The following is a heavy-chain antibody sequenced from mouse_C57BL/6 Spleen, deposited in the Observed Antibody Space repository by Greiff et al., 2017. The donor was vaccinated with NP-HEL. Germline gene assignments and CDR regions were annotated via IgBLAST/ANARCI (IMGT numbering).Heavy chain of an antibody. V-gene: IGHV1-82*01. CDR1: GYAFSSSW. Sequence: QVQLQQSGPELVKPGASVKISCKASGYAFSSSWMNWVKQRPGKGLEWIGRIYPGDGDTNYNGKFKGKATLTADKSYSTAYMPLSSLTSEDSAVYFCARARAYYSNYDAMDYWGQGTSVTVSS. D-gene: IGHD2-5*01. CDR3: ARARAYYSNYDAMDY. J-gene: IGHJ4*01. CDR2: IYPGDGDT.